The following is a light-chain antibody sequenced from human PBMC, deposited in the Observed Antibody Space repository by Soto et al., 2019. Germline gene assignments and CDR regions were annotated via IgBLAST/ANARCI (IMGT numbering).Light chain of an antibody. CDR3: QQYCNSPPYT. Sequence: LTQSPGTLSLSPGERATISCRASQSISSNYLACYQHKPGQAPRLLIDGASSTATDIPHRFSGSGSGTDFTLTISRLEPEDCGVFYCQQYCNSPPYTFGQGTRL. CDR1: QSISSNY. V-gene: IGKV3-20*01. J-gene: IGKJ2*01. CDR2: GAS.